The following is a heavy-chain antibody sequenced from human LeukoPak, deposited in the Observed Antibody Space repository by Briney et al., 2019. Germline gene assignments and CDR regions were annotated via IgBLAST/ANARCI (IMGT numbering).Heavy chain of an antibody. CDR2: IKQDGSEK. Sequence: GGALRLSCAASEFTFSNYWMSWVRQAPGKGLEWVANIKQDGSEKYYVDSVKGRFTISRDNSKNTLYLQMDSLRVEDTAVYYCAKQYDFWSGPDYWGQGTLVTVSS. J-gene: IGHJ4*02. CDR3: AKQYDFWSGPDY. V-gene: IGHV3-7*05. CDR1: EFTFSNYW. D-gene: IGHD3-3*01.